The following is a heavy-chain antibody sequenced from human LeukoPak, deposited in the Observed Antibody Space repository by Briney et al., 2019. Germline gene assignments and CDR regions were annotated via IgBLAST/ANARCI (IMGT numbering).Heavy chain of an antibody. V-gene: IGHV1-2*02. Sequence: GASVKVSCKASGYTFTDYYMHWVRQAPGQGFEWMGWINPNDGDTNYAQEFQGRVTMTRDTSISTAHMEVSRLRSDDTAVYYCARANVLYCSSSTCLFDYWGQGTLVTVSS. D-gene: IGHD2-2*01. CDR2: INPNDGDT. CDR3: ARANVLYCSSSTCLFDY. CDR1: GYTFTDYY. J-gene: IGHJ4*02.